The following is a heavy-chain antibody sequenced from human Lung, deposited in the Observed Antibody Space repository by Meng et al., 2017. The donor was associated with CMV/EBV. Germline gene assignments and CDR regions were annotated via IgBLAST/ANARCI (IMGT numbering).Heavy chain of an antibody. V-gene: IGHV3-30*02. CDR2: IRFDGTNK. J-gene: IGHJ6*02. CDR3: AKRGDSSGTYAMDV. Sequence: SLFTFSSYAMHWVRQAPGKGLEWVANIRFDGTNKYHADSVKGRFTISRDNSKNTLYLQMNSLRAEDTAVYYCAKRGDSSGTYAMDVWGQGTXVTVSS. CDR1: LFTFSSYA. D-gene: IGHD3-22*01.